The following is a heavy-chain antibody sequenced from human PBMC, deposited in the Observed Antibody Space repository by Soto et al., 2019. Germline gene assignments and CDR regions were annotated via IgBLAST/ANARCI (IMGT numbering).Heavy chain of an antibody. Sequence: GGSLRLSCAASGFTFSSYGMHWFRQAPGNGLEWVAVISYDGRNKYYSDSVKGRFTISRDNSKNTLYLQMNSLRAEDTAVYYCAKDGYSSGWYKRYNYYGMDVGGQGTTVTVSS. D-gene: IGHD6-19*01. CDR2: ISYDGRNK. CDR1: GFTFSSYG. CDR3: AKDGYSSGWYKRYNYYGMDV. J-gene: IGHJ6*02. V-gene: IGHV3-30*18.